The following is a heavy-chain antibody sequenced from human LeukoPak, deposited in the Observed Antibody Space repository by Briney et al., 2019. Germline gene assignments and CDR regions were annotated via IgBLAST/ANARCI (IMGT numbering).Heavy chain of an antibody. CDR1: GYSFTSYW. CDR2: IYPGDSDT. V-gene: IGHV5-51*01. CDR3: ARPALHHVGLYAFDX. J-gene: IGHJ3*01. Sequence: GESLKISCKGSGYSFTSYWIGWVRQMPGKGLEWMGIIYPGDSDTRYSPSFQGQVTISADKSLSTAYLQWSSLKASDTAMSYCARPALHHVGLYAFDXWGXXXXVTV. D-gene: IGHD2-15*01.